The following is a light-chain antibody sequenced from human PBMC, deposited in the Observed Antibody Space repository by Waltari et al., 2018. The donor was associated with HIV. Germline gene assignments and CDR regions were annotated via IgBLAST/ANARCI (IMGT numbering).Light chain of an antibody. J-gene: IGKJ1*01. CDR3: MQGTHWPPT. Sequence: DVVMTQFPLSLSVTAGQPASIYCRSSQSLVHSDVNTFLNWFHQRPGQSPRRLIYKVFNRDSGVPDRFNGSGSGTDFTLVISRVRGEEVGLYYCMQGTHWPPTFGQGTRVEI. V-gene: IGKV2-30*02. CDR2: KVF. CDR1: QSLVHSDVNTF.